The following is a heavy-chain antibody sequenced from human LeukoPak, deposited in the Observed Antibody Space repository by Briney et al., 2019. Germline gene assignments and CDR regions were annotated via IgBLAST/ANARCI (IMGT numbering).Heavy chain of an antibody. V-gene: IGHV1-18*01. D-gene: IGHD1-26*01. Sequence: ASVKVSCKASGYTFTNYGISWVRQAPGQGLEWMGYIITYNGDTNYAQKLQGRVTMTTDTSTSTAYMELRSLRSDDTAVYYCARDTKRSRARWENLGFDPWGQGTLVTVSS. CDR2: IITYNGDT. J-gene: IGHJ5*02. CDR3: ARDTKRSRARWENLGFDP. CDR1: GYTFTNYG.